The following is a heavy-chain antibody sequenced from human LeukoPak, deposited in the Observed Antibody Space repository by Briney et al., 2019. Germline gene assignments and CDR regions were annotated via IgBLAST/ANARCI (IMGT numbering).Heavy chain of an antibody. Sequence: GGSLRLSCVASGFTVSSNYMSWVRQAPGKGLEWVSVIHSDGSPYCADSVKGRFTISRDNSKRTLYLQMNSLRAEDTAVYYCASLTVVWGQGTLVTVSS. J-gene: IGHJ4*02. D-gene: IGHD2-15*01. CDR2: IHSDGSP. V-gene: IGHV3-66*01. CDR3: ASLTVV. CDR1: GFTVSSNY.